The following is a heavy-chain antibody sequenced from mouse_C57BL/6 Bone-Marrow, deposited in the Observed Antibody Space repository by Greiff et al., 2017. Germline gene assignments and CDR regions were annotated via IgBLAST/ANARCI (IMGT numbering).Heavy chain of an antibody. CDR1: GYAFSSYW. CDR2: IYPGDGDT. D-gene: IGHD2-1*01. CDR3: ARLNYYFYYFDY. Sequence: QVHVKQSGAELVKPGASVKISCKASGYAFSSYWMNWVKQRPGKGLEWIGQIYPGDGDTNYNGKFKGKATLTADKSSSTAYMQLSSLTSEDSAVYFCARLNYYFYYFDYWGQGTTLTVSS. V-gene: IGHV1-80*01. J-gene: IGHJ2*01.